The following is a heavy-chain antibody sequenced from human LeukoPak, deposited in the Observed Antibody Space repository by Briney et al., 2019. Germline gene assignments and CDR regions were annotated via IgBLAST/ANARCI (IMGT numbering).Heavy chain of an antibody. CDR2: INPNSGGT. V-gene: IGHV1-2*02. CDR3: ARGGSPIWYYYMDV. D-gene: IGHD1-26*01. J-gene: IGHJ6*03. Sequence: ASVKVSCKASGYTFTSYGISWVRQAPGQGLEWMGWINPNSGGTNYAQKFQGRVTMTRDTSISTAYMEVSRLRSDDTAVYYCARGGSPIWYYYMDVWGKGTTVTVSS. CDR1: GYTFTSYG.